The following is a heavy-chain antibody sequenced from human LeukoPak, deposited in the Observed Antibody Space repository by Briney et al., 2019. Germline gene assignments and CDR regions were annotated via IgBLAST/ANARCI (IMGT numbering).Heavy chain of an antibody. D-gene: IGHD5-18*01. CDR2: IEYNGATK. V-gene: IGHV3-30*02. Sequence: GGYLRLYCAASGFIFKNYGMHWARQAPGKGLEGLAFIEYNGATKDYADSVKGRFTISRDNSKNTVSLQMNSLRAEDTALYYCAKDIRRGYNFGYDQFAYWGQGILVTVSS. J-gene: IGHJ4*02. CDR3: AKDIRRGYNFGYDQFAY. CDR1: GFIFKNYG.